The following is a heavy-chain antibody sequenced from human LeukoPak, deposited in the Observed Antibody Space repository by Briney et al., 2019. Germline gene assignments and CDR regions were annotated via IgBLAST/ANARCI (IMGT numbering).Heavy chain of an antibody. D-gene: IGHD6-19*01. CDR1: GYTFTSYG. V-gene: IGHV1-18*01. Sequence: ASVKVSCKASGYTFTSYGISWVRQAPGQGLEWMGWISAYNGNTNYAQKLQGRVTMTTDTSTSTAYMELRSLRSDDTAVYYCAIGGHDAVAGLPHWYFDLWGRGTLVTVSS. CDR2: ISAYNGNT. CDR3: AIGGHDAVAGLPHWYFDL. J-gene: IGHJ2*01.